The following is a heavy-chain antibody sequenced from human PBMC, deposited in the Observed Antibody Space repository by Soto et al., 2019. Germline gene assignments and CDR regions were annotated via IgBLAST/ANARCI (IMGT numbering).Heavy chain of an antibody. CDR1: GYSFTAYY. Sequence: QVQLVQSGAEVKEPGASLKVSCKASGYSFTAYYLHWVRQAHGQGPEWMGWINPNSVGTNYAQQFQGRVTMIRDTSTRPVHMELSSLTSEDTAVYYCARKKSGDSVLLKYWGQGTPVTVAS. D-gene: IGHD2-15*01. CDR3: ARKKSGDSVLLKY. CDR2: INPNSVGT. V-gene: IGHV1-2*02. J-gene: IGHJ4*02.